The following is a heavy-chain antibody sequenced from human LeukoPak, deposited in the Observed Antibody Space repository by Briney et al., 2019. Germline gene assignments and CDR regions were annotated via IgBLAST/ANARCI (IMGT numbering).Heavy chain of an antibody. Sequence: SETLSLTCNVSGYSIGSGLYWAWIRQSPGKGLEWFASISHTGSPYYSPSLRSRVTISLDTSKNQFSLKLKSVTAADTAEYYCARERLPDSGSSGYEDYWGQGTLVTVSS. CDR1: GYSIGSGLY. J-gene: IGHJ4*02. V-gene: IGHV4-38-2*02. D-gene: IGHD3-22*01. CDR2: ISHTGSP. CDR3: ARERLPDSGSSGYEDY.